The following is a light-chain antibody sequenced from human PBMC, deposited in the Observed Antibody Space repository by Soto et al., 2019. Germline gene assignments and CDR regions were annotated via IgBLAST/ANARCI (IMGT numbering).Light chain of an antibody. Sequence: EIVLTQSRATLSLSPGPRSTLACRASQSVSSYLAWYQQKTGQAPRLLIYDASNRATGIPARFSGSLSGTDFTLTISSLETEDFAVYYCQQRSNWPSTFGQGTRLEIK. CDR3: QQRSNWPST. CDR1: QSVSSY. J-gene: IGKJ5*01. CDR2: DAS. V-gene: IGKV3-11*01.